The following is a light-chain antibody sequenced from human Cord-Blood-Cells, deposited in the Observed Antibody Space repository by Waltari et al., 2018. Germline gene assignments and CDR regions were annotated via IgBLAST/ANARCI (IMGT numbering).Light chain of an antibody. CDR2: DVS. CDR3: SSYTSSSTLV. V-gene: IGLV2-14*01. Sequence: QSALTQPASVSGSPGQSITISCTGTSRDVGGYNYVSWYPQHPGKAPKLMIYDVSNRPSGVSNRFSGSKSGNTASLTISGLQAEDEADYYCSSYTSSSTLVFGTGTKVTVL. CDR1: SRDVGGYNY. J-gene: IGLJ1*01.